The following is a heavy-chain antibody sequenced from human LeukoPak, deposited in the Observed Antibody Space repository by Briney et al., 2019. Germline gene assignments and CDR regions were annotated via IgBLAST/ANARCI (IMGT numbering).Heavy chain of an antibody. J-gene: IGHJ3*02. V-gene: IGHV1-18*01. CDR2: ISAYNGNT. CDR3: ARDSGATMIVDDAFDI. D-gene: IGHD3-22*01. CDR1: GYTFTSYG. Sequence: ASVKVSCKASGYTFTSYGISWVRQAPGQGLEWMGWISAYNGNTNYAQKLQGRVTMTTDTSTSTAYMELRSLRSDDTAVYYCARDSGATMIVDDAFDIWGQGTMVTVSS.